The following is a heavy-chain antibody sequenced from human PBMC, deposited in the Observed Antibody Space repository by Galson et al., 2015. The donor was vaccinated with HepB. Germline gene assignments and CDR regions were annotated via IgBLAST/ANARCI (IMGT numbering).Heavy chain of an antibody. CDR3: ARRMVRGGPNWFDP. D-gene: IGHD3-10*01. CDR1: GGSISSSSYY. V-gene: IGHV4-39*01. CDR2: IYYSGST. J-gene: IGHJ5*02. Sequence: LSLTCTVSGGSISSSSYYWGWIRQPPGKGLEWIGSIYYSGSTYYNPSLKSRVTISVDTSKNQFSLKLSSVTAADTAVYYCARRMVRGGPNWFDPWGQGTLVTVSS.